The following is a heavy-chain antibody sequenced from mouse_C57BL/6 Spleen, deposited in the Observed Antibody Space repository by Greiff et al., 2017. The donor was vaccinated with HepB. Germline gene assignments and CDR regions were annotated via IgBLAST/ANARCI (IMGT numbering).Heavy chain of an antibody. V-gene: IGHV1-61*01. D-gene: IGHD1-1*01. CDR1: GYTFTSYW. CDR3: AIWGTNYGDV. CDR2: IYPSDSET. Sequence: QVQLQQPGAELVRPGSSVKMSCKASGYTFTSYWMDWVKQRPGKGLEWIGNIYPSDSETHYNQKFKDKATLTVDKSSSTAYMQLSSLTSEDSAVYYCAIWGTNYGDVWGTGTTVTVSS. J-gene: IGHJ1*03.